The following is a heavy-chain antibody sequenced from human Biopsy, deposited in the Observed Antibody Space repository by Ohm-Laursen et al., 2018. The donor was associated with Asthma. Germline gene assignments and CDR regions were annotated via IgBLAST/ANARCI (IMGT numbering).Heavy chain of an antibody. J-gene: IGHJ3*01. V-gene: IGHV1-3*04. CDR1: GYNFISFA. CDR2: VNTGNGDT. D-gene: IGHD3-9*01. Sequence: ASVKVSCKASGYNFISFAIHWVRQAPGQRLEWMGWVNTGNGDTKYSQKFRGRVTITRDTSASTAYMELRSLRSEDTATYYCARTYYDFLTGQVKDVFGVWGQGTVVTVSS. CDR3: ARTYYDFLTGQVKDVFGV.